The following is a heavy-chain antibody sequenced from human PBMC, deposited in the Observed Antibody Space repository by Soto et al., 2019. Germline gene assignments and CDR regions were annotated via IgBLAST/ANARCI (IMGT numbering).Heavy chain of an antibody. CDR2: INAGNGNT. J-gene: IGHJ4*02. Sequence: ASVKVSCKASGYTFTGYAMYWVRQAPGQRLEWMGWINAGNGNTKYSQKFQGRVTITRDTSASTAYMELSSLRSEDTAVYYCARAVAVPADFDYWGQGTLVTVSS. D-gene: IGHD6-19*01. CDR3: ARAVAVPADFDY. CDR1: GYTFTGYA. V-gene: IGHV1-3*01.